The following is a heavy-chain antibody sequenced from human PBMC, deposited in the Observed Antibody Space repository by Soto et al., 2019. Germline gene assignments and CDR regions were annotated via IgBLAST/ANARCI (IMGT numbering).Heavy chain of an antibody. J-gene: IGHJ6*02. Sequence: KASETLSLTCAVYGGSFSGYYWSWIRQPPGKGLEWIGEINHSGSTNYNPSLKSRVTISVDTSKNQFSLKLNSVTAADTAVYYCAPLSVSLSGPYGIHVWGQGTTVTVSS. V-gene: IGHV4-34*01. CDR1: GGSFSGYY. D-gene: IGHD2-15*01. CDR2: INHSGST. CDR3: APLSVSLSGPYGIHV.